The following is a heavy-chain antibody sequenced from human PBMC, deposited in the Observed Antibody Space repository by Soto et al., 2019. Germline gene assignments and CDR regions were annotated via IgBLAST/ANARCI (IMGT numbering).Heavy chain of an antibody. J-gene: IGHJ4*02. V-gene: IGHV3-11*05. CDR3: AKEIKGDSGVYACPGDPVPLDY. Sequence: GGSRRLSWAASGFTFSDYYMSWLRQAPGKGLEWVSYISSSSSYTNYADSVKGRFTISRDNAKNSLYLQMNSLRAEDTAVYYWAKEIKGDSGVYACPGDPVPLDYWGQGTLVTVSS. D-gene: IGHD3-22*01. CDR1: GFTFSDYY. CDR2: ISSSSSYT.